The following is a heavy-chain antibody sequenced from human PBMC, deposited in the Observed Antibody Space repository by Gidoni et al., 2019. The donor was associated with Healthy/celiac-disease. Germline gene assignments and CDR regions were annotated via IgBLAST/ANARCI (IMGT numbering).Heavy chain of an antibody. Sequence: QVQLVESGGGVVQPGRSLRLSCAASGFTFSSYGMHWVRQAPGKGLEWVAVISDDGSNKYYADSVKGRFTISRDNSKNTLYLQMNSLRAEDTAVYYCAKDGGYYYDSSGYYSYYFDYWGQGTLVTVSS. CDR3: AKDGGYYYDSSGYYSYYFDY. CDR1: GFTFSSYG. D-gene: IGHD3-22*01. J-gene: IGHJ4*02. V-gene: IGHV3-30*18. CDR2: ISDDGSNK.